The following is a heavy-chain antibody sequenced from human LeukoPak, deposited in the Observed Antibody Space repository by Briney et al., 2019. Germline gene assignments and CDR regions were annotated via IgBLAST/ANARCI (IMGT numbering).Heavy chain of an antibody. CDR1: GGSISSYY. Sequence: SETLSLTCTVSGGSISSYYWSWIRQPPGKGLEWIGYIYYSRSTNYNPSLKSRVTISLNTSTNQFSLKLSSVTAADTAVYYCARYSSGGYLGSTFDYWGQGTLVTVSS. V-gene: IGHV4-59*01. CDR2: IYYSRST. D-gene: IGHD6-19*01. CDR3: ARYSSGGYLGSTFDY. J-gene: IGHJ4*02.